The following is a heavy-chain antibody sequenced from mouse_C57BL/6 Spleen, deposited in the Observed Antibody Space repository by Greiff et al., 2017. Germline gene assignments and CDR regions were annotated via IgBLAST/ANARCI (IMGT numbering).Heavy chain of an antibody. J-gene: IGHJ3*01. CDR2: ISYDGSN. CDR3: ARGDDYGFAY. CDR1: GYSITSGYY. Sequence: ESGPGLVKPSQSLSLTCSVTGYSITSGYYWNWIRQFPGNKLEWMGYISYDGSNNYNPSPKNRISITRDTSKNQFFLELNSVTTEDTATYYCARGDDYGFAYWGQGALVTVSA. V-gene: IGHV3-6*01. D-gene: IGHD2-4*01.